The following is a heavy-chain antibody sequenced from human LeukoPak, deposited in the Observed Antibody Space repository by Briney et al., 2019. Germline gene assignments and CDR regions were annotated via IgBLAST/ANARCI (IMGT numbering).Heavy chain of an antibody. CDR3: ARVKYYDSSGYYSLDAFDI. CDR2: ISAYNGNT. D-gene: IGHD3-22*01. Sequence: VASVKVSCKASGYTFTSYGISWVRQAPGQGLEWMGWISAYNGNTNYAQKLQGRVTMTTDTSTSTAYMELRSLRSDDTAVYYCARVKYYDSSGYYSLDAFDIWGQGTMVTVSS. CDR1: GYTFTSYG. V-gene: IGHV1-18*01. J-gene: IGHJ3*02.